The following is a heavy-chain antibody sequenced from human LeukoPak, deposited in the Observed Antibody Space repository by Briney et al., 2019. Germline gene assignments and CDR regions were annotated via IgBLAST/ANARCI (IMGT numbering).Heavy chain of an antibody. CDR3: ARDPGGQWRVLEYFQD. J-gene: IGHJ1*01. D-gene: IGHD6-19*01. CDR1: GFTFSSYS. CDR2: IDGAGSST. Sequence: RGSLRLSCAASGFTFSSYSMHWGRHAPGEGPVWVSRIDGAGSSTKYADSVKSRFTISRDNAKNTLYLQMNSLRVDDTAVYYCARDPGGQWRVLEYFQDWGQGTLVSVSS. V-gene: IGHV3-74*03.